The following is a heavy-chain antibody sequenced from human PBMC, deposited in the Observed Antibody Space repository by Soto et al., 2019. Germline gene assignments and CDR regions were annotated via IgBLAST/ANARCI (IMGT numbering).Heavy chain of an antibody. CDR2: ISAKSGDT. D-gene: IGHD2-21*01. CDR3: ARSGNAGDPLYMDV. J-gene: IGHJ6*03. Sequence: ASVKVSCKASGYTFSSYTISWVRRAPGQGLEWMGWISAKSGDTNYAQNLQGRVAMTTDTSTSTAYMELRSLRSDDTAVFYCARSGNAGDPLYMDVWGEGTTVTVSS. CDR1: GYTFSSYT. V-gene: IGHV1-18*01.